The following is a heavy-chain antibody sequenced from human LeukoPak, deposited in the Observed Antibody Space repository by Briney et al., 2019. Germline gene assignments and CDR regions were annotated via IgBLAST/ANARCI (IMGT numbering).Heavy chain of an antibody. J-gene: IGHJ3*02. Sequence: GGSLRLSCAASGFTFSSYAMSWVRQAPGKGLECISGFSGSGGSTYYADSVKGRFTISRDNSKNTLYLQMNSLRAEDTAVYYCAKTMGVILDAFDIWGQGTMVTVSS. CDR1: GFTFSSYA. CDR3: AKTMGVILDAFDI. D-gene: IGHD3-16*02. CDR2: FSGSGGST. V-gene: IGHV3-23*01.